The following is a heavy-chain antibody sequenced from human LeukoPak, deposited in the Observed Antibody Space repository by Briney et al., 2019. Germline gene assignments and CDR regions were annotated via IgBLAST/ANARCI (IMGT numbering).Heavy chain of an antibody. CDR2: TYYKSKWYN. Sequence: SQTLSLTCAISGDSVSSNSAGWTSIRQSPSRGLEWLGRTYYKSKWYNDYAESVKSRITINPDTSKNQFSLQLNSVTPEDTAVYVCARQGAVGWLPLDYWGQGSLVSVSS. J-gene: IGHJ4*02. D-gene: IGHD5-12*01. CDR1: GDSVSSNSAG. V-gene: IGHV6-1*01. CDR3: ARQGAVGWLPLDY.